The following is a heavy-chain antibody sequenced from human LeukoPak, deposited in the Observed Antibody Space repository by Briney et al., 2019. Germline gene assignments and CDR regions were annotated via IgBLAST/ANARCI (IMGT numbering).Heavy chain of an antibody. CDR1: GGSISSYY. V-gene: IGHV4-59*08. Sequence: SETLSLTCTVSGGSISSYYWSWIRQPPGKGLEWIGYICYSGSTNYNPSLKSRVTISVDTSKNQFSLKLSSVTAADTAVYYCARLLRYYDSSGRSNYNWFDPWGQGTLVTVSS. J-gene: IGHJ5*02. D-gene: IGHD3-22*01. CDR3: ARLLRYYDSSGRSNYNWFDP. CDR2: ICYSGST.